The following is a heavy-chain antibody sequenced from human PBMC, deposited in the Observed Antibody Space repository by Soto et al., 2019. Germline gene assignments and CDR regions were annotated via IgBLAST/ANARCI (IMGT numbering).Heavy chain of an antibody. J-gene: IGHJ5*02. CDR3: VRDGTKTLRDWFDP. D-gene: IGHD1-1*01. CDR1: GASISGFY. Sequence: PSESLSLTCTVSGASISGFYWSWIRKSAGKGLEWIGRIYATGTTDYNPSLKSRVMMSVDTSKKQFSLKLRSVTAADTAVYYCVRDGTKTLRDWFDPWGQGISVTVSS. CDR2: IYATGTT. V-gene: IGHV4-4*07.